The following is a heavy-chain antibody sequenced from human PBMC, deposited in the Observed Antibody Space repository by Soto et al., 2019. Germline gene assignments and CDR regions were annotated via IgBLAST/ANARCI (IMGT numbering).Heavy chain of an antibody. CDR3: AKDGCSSTSCYERWFDP. Sequence: GGSLRLSCAASGFTFSSYAMSWVRQAPGKGLEWVSAISGSGGSTYYADSVKGRFTISRDNSKNTLYLQMNSLRAEDKAVYYCAKDGCSSTSCYERWFDPWGQGTLVTVSS. J-gene: IGHJ5*02. D-gene: IGHD2-2*01. CDR1: GFTFSSYA. V-gene: IGHV3-23*01. CDR2: ISGSGGST.